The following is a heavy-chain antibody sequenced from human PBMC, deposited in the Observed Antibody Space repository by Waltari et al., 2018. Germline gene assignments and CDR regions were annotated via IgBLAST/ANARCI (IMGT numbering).Heavy chain of an antibody. CDR3: ASVADY. CDR1: ELILTKFS. J-gene: IGHJ4*02. D-gene: IGHD2-21*01. Sequence: QVQLVESGGGVVQPGRSLRLSCAASELILTKFSFHWVRQAPGKGLESVAIISNDGNRKIYADSVKGRFTISRDTSKNTLYLQMNSLRPEDTAVYFCASVADYWGQGTLVTVSS. V-gene: IGHV3-30*04. CDR2: ISNDGNRK.